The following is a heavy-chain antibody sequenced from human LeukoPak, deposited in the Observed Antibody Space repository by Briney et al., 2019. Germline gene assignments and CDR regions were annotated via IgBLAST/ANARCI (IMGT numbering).Heavy chain of an antibody. D-gene: IGHD3-10*01. CDR2: ISYDGGNT. Sequence: PGGSLRLSCAASGFTFSSYAMHWVRQAPGKGLEWVVLISYDGGNTYYADSVKGRFTISRDNSKNTLELQLNSLRVEDTSVYYCARDSTYYYGSGSSGPHYFDYWGQGTLVTVSS. CDR1: GFTFSSYA. J-gene: IGHJ4*02. CDR3: ARDSTYYYGSGSSGPHYFDY. V-gene: IGHV3-30*01.